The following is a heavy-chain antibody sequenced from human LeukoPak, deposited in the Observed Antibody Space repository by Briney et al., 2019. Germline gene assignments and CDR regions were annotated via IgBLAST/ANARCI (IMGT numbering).Heavy chain of an antibody. CDR1: GGSISSDTNY. Sequence: SETLSLTCTVSGGSISSDTNYWGWIRQPPGKGLEWIGSIYYSGSTYYNPSLKSRVTISVDTSKNEFSLKLSSVTAADTAVYYCARNYSAQPESWTKRHQHPLRYNCFDPWGQGTLVTVSS. CDR2: IYYSGST. CDR3: ARNYSAQPESWTKRHQHPLRYNCFDP. J-gene: IGHJ5*02. V-gene: IGHV4-39*01. D-gene: IGHD1-14*01.